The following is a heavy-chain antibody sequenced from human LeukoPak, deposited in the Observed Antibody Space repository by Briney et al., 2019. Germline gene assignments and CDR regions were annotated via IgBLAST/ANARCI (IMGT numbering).Heavy chain of an antibody. Sequence: GGSLRLSCVASGFTFDKYAMHWVRQAPGKGLEWVSGISWNSSSIGYVDSVRGRFTISRDNAKNSLYLQMNSLRAEDTALYYCAKDMEQLERGAFDIWGQGTMVTVSS. D-gene: IGHD1-1*01. CDR3: AKDMEQLERGAFDI. CDR2: ISWNSSSI. V-gene: IGHV3-9*01. J-gene: IGHJ3*02. CDR1: GFTFDKYA.